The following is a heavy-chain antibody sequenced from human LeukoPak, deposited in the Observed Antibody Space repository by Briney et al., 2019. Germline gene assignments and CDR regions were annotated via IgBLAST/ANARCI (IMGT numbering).Heavy chain of an antibody. CDR1: GFTFSSYS. CDR3: ARDRVGWEYYFDY. Sequence: GGSLRLSCAASGFTFSSYSMNWVRQAPGKGLEWVSSISSSSSYIYYADSVKGRFTISRDNAKNSLYLQMNSLRAEDTAVYYCARDRVGWEYYFDYWGQGTPVTVSS. D-gene: IGHD1-26*01. J-gene: IGHJ4*02. CDR2: ISSSSSYI. V-gene: IGHV3-21*01.